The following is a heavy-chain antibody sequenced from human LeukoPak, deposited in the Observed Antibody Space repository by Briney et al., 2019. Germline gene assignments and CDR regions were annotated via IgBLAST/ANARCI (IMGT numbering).Heavy chain of an antibody. CDR1: GGTFTSYA. Sequence: SVKVSCKASGGTFTSYAISWVRQAPGQGLEWMGGIIPILGTANYAQKFQGRVTITADKSTSTAYMELSSLRSEDTAVYYCARDTFRNSAATRGLPDYWGQRTLVTVSS. CDR3: ARDTFRNSAATRGLPDY. J-gene: IGHJ4*02. V-gene: IGHV1-69*10. CDR2: IIPILGTA. D-gene: IGHD2-2*01.